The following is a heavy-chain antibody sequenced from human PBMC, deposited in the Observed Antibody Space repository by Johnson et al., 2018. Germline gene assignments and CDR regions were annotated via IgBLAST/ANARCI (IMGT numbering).Heavy chain of an antibody. CDR1: GYTFTSYY. CDR3: ARGDIVVVPAAQTYYYYYYMDV. J-gene: IGHJ6*03. D-gene: IGHD2-2*01. Sequence: QVQLVESGAEVKKPGASVKVSCKASGYTFTSYYMHWVRQAPGQGLEWMGIINPSGGSTSYAQKFQGRVTMTRDTSTSTVYMELSSLRSEDTAVYYCARGDIVVVPAAQTYYYYYYMDVWGKGTTVTVSS. CDR2: INPSGGST. V-gene: IGHV1-46*01.